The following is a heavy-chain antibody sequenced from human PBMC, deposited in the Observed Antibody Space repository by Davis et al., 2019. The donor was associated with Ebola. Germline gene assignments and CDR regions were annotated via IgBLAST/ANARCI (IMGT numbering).Heavy chain of an antibody. J-gene: IGHJ2*01. CDR3: ARGGLELRGYFDL. D-gene: IGHD1-7*01. Sequence: PGGSLRLSCAASGFTFSSYDMHWVRQATGKGLEWVSAIGTAGDTYYPGSVKGRFTISRENAKNSLYLQMNSLRAGDTAVYYCARGGLELRGYFDLWGRGTLVTVSS. V-gene: IGHV3-13*01. CDR2: IGTAGDT. CDR1: GFTFSSYD.